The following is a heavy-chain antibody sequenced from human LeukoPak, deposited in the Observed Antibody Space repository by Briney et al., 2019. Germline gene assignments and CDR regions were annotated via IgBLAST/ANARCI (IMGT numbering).Heavy chain of an antibody. D-gene: IGHD5-12*01. CDR3: ARASSGYDPFDY. CDR1: GGSITSYY. Sequence: SETLSLTCSVSGGSITSYYWNWIRQPAGKGLEWIGRIYTSESTNYNPSLKSRVTMSVNTSKNQFPLRLNSVTAADAAIYYCARASSGYDPFDYWGQGTLVTVSS. J-gene: IGHJ4*02. V-gene: IGHV4-4*07. CDR2: IYTSEST.